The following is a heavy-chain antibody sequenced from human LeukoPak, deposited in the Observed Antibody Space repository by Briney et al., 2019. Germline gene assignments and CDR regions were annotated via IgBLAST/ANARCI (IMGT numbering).Heavy chain of an antibody. CDR1: GGSISSYY. V-gene: IGHV4-59*01. CDR3: AREVYAEDYVWGSYRWNYFDY. CDR2: IYYSGST. J-gene: IGHJ4*02. D-gene: IGHD3-16*02. Sequence: KTSETLSLTCTVSGGSISSYYWSWIRQPPGKGLEWIGYIYYSGSTNYNPSLKSRVTIPVDTSKNQFSLKLSSVTAADTAVYYCAREVYAEDYVWGSYRWNYFDYWGQGTLVTVSS.